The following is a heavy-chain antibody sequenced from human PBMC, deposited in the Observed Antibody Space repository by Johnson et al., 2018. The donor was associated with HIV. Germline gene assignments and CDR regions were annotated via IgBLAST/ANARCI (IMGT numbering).Heavy chain of an antibody. CDR2: IKQDGSEK. D-gene: IGHD6-6*01. Sequence: VQLVESGGGLVQPGGSLRLSCAASGFTFSSYWMSWVCQAPGKGLEWVANIKQDGSEKYYVDSVKGRFTIPRDNAKNSLYLQMNSLRAEDTAVYYCAREGIAARLAAFDIWGQGTMVTVSS. CDR1: GFTFSSYW. J-gene: IGHJ3*02. CDR3: AREGIAARLAAFDI. V-gene: IGHV3-7*05.